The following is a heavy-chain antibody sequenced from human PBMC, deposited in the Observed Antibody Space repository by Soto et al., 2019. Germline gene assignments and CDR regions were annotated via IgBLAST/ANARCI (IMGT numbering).Heavy chain of an antibody. CDR2: INHSGST. Sequence: QVQLQQWGAGLLKPSETLSLTCAVYGGSFSGYYWTWIRQPPGTGLEWIGEINHSGSTNYNPSLKSRVTISVDTSKNQFSLKLTSVTAADTAVYYCARDKITALFDYSGQGTLVTVSS. CDR3: ARDKITALFDY. V-gene: IGHV4-34*01. J-gene: IGHJ4*02. D-gene: IGHD3-10*01. CDR1: GGSFSGYY.